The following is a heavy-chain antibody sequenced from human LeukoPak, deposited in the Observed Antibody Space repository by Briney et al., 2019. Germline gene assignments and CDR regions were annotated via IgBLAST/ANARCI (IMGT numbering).Heavy chain of an antibody. CDR1: GYTFTGYY. V-gene: IGHV1-2*03. CDR3: AREGPYYDIRTVLVSPQFDY. J-gene: IGHJ4*02. D-gene: IGHD3-9*01. CDR2: INPNSGGT. Sequence: LGASVKVSCKASGYTFTGYYMHWVRQAPGQGLEWMGWINPNSGGTNYAQKFQGRVTMTRDTSISTAYMELSRLRSDDTAVYYCAREGPYYDIRTVLVSPQFDYWGQGTLVTVSS.